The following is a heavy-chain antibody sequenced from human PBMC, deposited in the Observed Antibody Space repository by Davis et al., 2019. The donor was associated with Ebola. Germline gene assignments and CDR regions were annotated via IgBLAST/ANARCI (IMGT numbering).Heavy chain of an antibody. D-gene: IGHD7-27*01. Sequence: SETLSLTCTVSGGSISSYYWSWIRQPPGKGLEWIGYMYYSGSANYNPSLKSRVTISVDTSKNQFSLKLSSVTAADTAVYYCARRRTSAGDGYFDYWGQGTLVTVSS. J-gene: IGHJ4*02. CDR1: GGSISSYY. V-gene: IGHV4-59*08. CDR3: ARRRTSAGDGYFDY. CDR2: MYYSGSA.